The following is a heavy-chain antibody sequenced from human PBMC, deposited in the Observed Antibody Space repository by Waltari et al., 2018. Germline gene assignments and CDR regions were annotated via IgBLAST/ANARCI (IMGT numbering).Heavy chain of an antibody. CDR3: ASIPSSWSSFDY. D-gene: IGHD6-13*01. CDR2: INPNSGGT. Sequence: QVQLVQSGAEVKKPGASVKVSCTASGYTFTSYDINWVRQAPGQGLEWMGRINPNSGGTNYAQKFQGRVTMTRDTSISTAYMELSRLRSDDTAVYYCASIPSSWSSFDYWGQGTLVTVSS. CDR1: GYTFTSYD. V-gene: IGHV1-2*06. J-gene: IGHJ4*02.